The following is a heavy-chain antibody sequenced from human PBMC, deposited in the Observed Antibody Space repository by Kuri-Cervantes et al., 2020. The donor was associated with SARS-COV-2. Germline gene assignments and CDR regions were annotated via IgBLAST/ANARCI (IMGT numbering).Heavy chain of an antibody. CDR2: VKTNSGNT. D-gene: IGHD1-26*01. CDR3: ARSELLNDAFDI. CDR1: ETTFPNYD. J-gene: IGHJ3*02. Sequence: ASVKVSCKAPETTFPNYDINWVRQATGQGLEWMGMVKTNSGNTLYAQIFQGRVTMTTDTSTSTAYMELRSLRSDDTAVYYCARSELLNDAFDIWGQGTMVTVSS. V-gene: IGHV1-8*01.